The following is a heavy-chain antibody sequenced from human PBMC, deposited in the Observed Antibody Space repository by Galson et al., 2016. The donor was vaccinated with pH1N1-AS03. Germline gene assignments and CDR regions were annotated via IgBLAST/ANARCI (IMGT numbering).Heavy chain of an antibody. Sequence: SVKVSCKASGYTFSDYYMHWVRQAPGQELEWMGWISAYNGNTKYAQKFPGRVTMTTDTSTSTAYMELRSLRSDDTAVYYCAKVGGEGYNWYFYGMDVWGQGTTVTVSS. CDR1: GYTFSDYY. V-gene: IGHV1-18*04. CDR3: AKVGGEGYNWYFYGMDV. J-gene: IGHJ6*02. CDR2: ISAYNGNT. D-gene: IGHD5-24*01.